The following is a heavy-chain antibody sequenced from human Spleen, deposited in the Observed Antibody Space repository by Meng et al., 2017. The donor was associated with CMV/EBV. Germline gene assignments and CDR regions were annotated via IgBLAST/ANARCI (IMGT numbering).Heavy chain of an antibody. D-gene: IGHD3-3*01. CDR3: ARAIFEVAHKGGWFDP. J-gene: IGHJ5*02. CDR1: GYTFTSYG. CDR2: ISAYNGNT. Sequence: ASVKVSCKASGYTFTSYGISWVRQAPGQGLEWMGWISAYNGNTNYAQKLQGRVTMTTDTSTSTAYMELRSLRSDDTAIYYCARAIFEVAHKGGWFDPWGQGTLVTVSS. V-gene: IGHV1-18*01.